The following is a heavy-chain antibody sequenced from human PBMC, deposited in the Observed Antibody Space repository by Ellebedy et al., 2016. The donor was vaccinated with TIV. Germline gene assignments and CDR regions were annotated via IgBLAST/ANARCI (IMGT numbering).Heavy chain of an antibody. CDR1: KFIFRNYG. CDR2: TGADGSNQ. D-gene: IGHD3/OR15-3a*01. CDR3: ARGTGSDQLRFGMDV. J-gene: IGHJ6*02. Sequence: GGSLRLSXAGAKFIFRNYGIHWVRQAPGKGLEWVAVTGADGSNQYYADSVKGRFTISRDNAKNTMYLQMNSLRAEDTAVYYCARGTGSDQLRFGMDVWGQGTTVTVS. V-gene: IGHV3-33*08.